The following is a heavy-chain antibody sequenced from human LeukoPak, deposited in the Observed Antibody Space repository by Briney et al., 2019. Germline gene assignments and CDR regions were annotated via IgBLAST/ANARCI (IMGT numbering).Heavy chain of an antibody. CDR1: GFTFSSYS. Sequence: GGSLRLSCAASGFTFSSYSMNWVRQAPGKGREWVSSISSSSSYIYYADSVKGRFTISRDNAKNSLYLQMNSLRAEDTAVYYCARVFNSHVYYYYMDVWGKGTTVTVSS. CDR3: ARVFNSHVYYYYMDV. J-gene: IGHJ6*03. V-gene: IGHV3-21*01. CDR2: ISSSSSYI. D-gene: IGHD3-9*01.